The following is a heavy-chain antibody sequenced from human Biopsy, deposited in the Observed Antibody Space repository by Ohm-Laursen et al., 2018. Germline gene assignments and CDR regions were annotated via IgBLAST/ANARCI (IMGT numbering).Heavy chain of an antibody. CDR1: RDSISNYY. D-gene: IGHD1-26*01. Sequence: GTLSLTCTVSRDSISNYYWTWIRQSPGKGLEWIGYIYYTGSTNYNPSVKGRVTISVDTSKNQFSLKLNSVTAADTAVYYCALGGGSYVNFDYWGQGTLVIVSS. J-gene: IGHJ4*02. V-gene: IGHV4-59*01. CDR2: IYYTGST. CDR3: ALGGGSYVNFDY.